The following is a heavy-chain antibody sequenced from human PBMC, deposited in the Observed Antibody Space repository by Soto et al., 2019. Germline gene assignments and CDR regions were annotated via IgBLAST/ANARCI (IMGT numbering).Heavy chain of an antibody. CDR2: IYYSGST. CDR1: GGSISSSSYY. J-gene: IGHJ6*02. V-gene: IGHV4-39*01. D-gene: IGHD3-3*01. CDR3: ARDPGGYDFWSGYYSYYGMDV. Sequence: KTSEILSLTCTVSGGSISSSSYYWGWIRQAPGKGLEWIGSIYYSGSTYYNPSLKSRVTISVDTSKNQFSLKLSSVTAADTAVYYCARDPGGYDFWSGYYSYYGMDVWGQGTTVTVSS.